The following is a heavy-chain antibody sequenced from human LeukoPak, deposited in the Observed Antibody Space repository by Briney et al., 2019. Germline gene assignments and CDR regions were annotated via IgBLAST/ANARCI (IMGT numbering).Heavy chain of an antibody. Sequence: SQTLSLTCTGSGGSINSADHYWSWIRQPPGKGLEWVGYIFSTGSTYYNPSLQSRLTISLDKSTNQFFLKLTSVTAADTAVYYCARDRGGWLRPYFDSWGQGTLVTVSS. CDR2: IFSTGST. D-gene: IGHD5-12*01. J-gene: IGHJ4*02. CDR3: ARDRGGWLRPYFDS. V-gene: IGHV4-30-4*08. CDR1: GGSINSADHY.